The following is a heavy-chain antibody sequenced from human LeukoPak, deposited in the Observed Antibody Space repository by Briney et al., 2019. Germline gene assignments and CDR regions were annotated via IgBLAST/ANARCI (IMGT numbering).Heavy chain of an antibody. J-gene: IGHJ4*02. CDR1: GFTFSSYA. D-gene: IGHD2-15*01. Sequence: GGSLRLSCAASGFTFSSYAMSWVRQAPGKGLEWVSGISGSGGSTDYADSVKGRFTISRDISKNTLYLQMNSLRGEDTAVYYCAYNGGDCSGDDCYSTRPLYWGQGTLVTVSS. CDR2: ISGSGGST. CDR3: AYNGGDCSGDDCYSTRPLY. V-gene: IGHV3-23*01.